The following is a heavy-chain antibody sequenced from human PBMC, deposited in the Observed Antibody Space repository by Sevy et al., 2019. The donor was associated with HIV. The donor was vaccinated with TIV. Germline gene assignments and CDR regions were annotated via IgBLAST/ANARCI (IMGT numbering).Heavy chain of an antibody. Sequence: GGSLRLSCAASGITFSSHAMGWVRQAPGKGLEWVSTIFGSGGVTYYADSVKGRFTISRDYSKNTLYLQMDSLRAEDTAVYYCAGGRYDSSGSFDAFDLWGQGTTVTVSS. CDR1: GITFSSHA. D-gene: IGHD3-22*01. CDR3: AGGRYDSSGSFDAFDL. J-gene: IGHJ3*01. V-gene: IGHV3-23*01. CDR2: IFGSGGVT.